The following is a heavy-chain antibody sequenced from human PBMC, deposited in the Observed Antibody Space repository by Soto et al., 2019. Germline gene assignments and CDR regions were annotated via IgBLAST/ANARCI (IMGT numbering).Heavy chain of an antibody. D-gene: IGHD2-2*01. V-gene: IGHV3-48*04. J-gene: IGHJ4*02. CDR2: INSGSTTV. Sequence: EVQLVESGGGLVQPGGSLRLSCVASGFDFNRYSMNWVRQAPGKGLEWISYINSGSTTVFYADSVRGRFTISRDNAKNSLYLQMNSLRAEDTAVYYCTSSTSPDAYWGQGTLVTVSS. CDR3: TSSTSPDAY. CDR1: GFDFNRYS.